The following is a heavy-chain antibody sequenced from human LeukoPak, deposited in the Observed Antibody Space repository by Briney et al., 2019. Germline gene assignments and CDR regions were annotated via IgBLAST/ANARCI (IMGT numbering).Heavy chain of an antibody. V-gene: IGHV1-18*01. CDR2: FSGYNGNT. Sequence: ASVKLCCKSFGSTFTIIGVGWVRPVPGQGLEWMGWFSGYNGNTNYGQKIRGRVTMTTDTSTTTAYMELRTLRSDHTAVYYCARETRRLYYEDYYGMDVWGQGTTVTVSS. CDR1: GSTFTIIG. CDR3: ARETRRLYYEDYYGMDV. J-gene: IGHJ6*02. D-gene: IGHD3-16*01.